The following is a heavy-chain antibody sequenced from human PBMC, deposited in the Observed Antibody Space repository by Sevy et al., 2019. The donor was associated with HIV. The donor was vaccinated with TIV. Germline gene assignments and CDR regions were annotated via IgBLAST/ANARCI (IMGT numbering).Heavy chain of an antibody. Sequence: GGSLRLSCAASGFTFSSYAMHWVRQAPGKGLEWVAVISYDGSNKYYADSVKGRFTISRDNSKNTLYLQMNSLRAEEPAVYYCARGEGRGRRSWSSLDDWGQGTLVTVSS. D-gene: IGHD2-15*01. V-gene: IGHV3-30*04. CDR3: ARGEGRGRRSWSSLDD. J-gene: IGHJ4*02. CDR1: GFTFSSYA. CDR2: ISYDGSNK.